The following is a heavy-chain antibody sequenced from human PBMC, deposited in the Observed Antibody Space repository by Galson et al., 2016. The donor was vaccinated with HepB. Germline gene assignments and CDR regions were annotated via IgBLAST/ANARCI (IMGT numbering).Heavy chain of an antibody. CDR1: GGSISSSSYY. CDR3: ARTLKFKDDYSKNYYYYGMDV. J-gene: IGHJ6*04. Sequence: SETLSLTCTVSGGSISSSSYYWGWIRQPPGKGLEWIGNIYYRGRTYYKPSLKSRVTISVDTSKDQFSLKLSSVTAADTAIYYCARTLKFKDDYSKNYYYYGMDVWGKGTTVTVSS. D-gene: IGHD4-11*01. V-gene: IGHV4-39*01. CDR2: IYYRGRT.